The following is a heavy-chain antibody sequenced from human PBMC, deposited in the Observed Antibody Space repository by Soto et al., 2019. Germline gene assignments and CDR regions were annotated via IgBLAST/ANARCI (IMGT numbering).Heavy chain of an antibody. V-gene: IGHV3-23*01. CDR2: ISGSGGST. CDR1: GFTFSSYA. Sequence: VQLLESGGGLVQFGGSLRLSCAASGFTFSSYAMSWVRQAPGKGLEWVSSISGSGGSTYYADSVKGRFTISRDNSKNTLYLQMNSMTADDTAIYYCAKDPDYVWGGFDYWGQGSLVTVSS. D-gene: IGHD3-16*01. J-gene: IGHJ4*02. CDR3: AKDPDYVWGGFDY.